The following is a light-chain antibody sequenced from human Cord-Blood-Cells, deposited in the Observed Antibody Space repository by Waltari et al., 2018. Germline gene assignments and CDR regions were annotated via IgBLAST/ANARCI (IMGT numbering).Light chain of an antibody. V-gene: IGLV2-14*01. CDR1: SSDVGGYNY. CDR3: SSYTSSSTWV. CDR2: DVS. Sequence: QSALTQPASVSGSPGQSITISCTGTSSDVGGYNYVLWYQQHPGKAPKLMIYDVSNRPSGFSNRFSGSKSGNTASLTISGLQAEDEADYYCSSYTSSSTWVFGGGTKLTVL. J-gene: IGLJ3*02.